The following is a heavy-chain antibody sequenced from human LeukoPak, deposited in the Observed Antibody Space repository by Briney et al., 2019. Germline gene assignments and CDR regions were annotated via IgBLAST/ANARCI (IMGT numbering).Heavy chain of an antibody. D-gene: IGHD6-25*01. V-gene: IGHV3-11*06. CDR2: ISSPGSYT. CDR1: GFTFNDYY. Sequence: GGSLRLSCAASGFTFNDYYMTWIRQAPGKGLEWVSYISSPGSYTIFADSVKGRFTISRDNAKDSLYLQMSNLRAEDTALYYCARQQTSAATGGFDFWGRGTLVTVSS. CDR3: ARQQTSAATGGFDF. J-gene: IGHJ4*02.